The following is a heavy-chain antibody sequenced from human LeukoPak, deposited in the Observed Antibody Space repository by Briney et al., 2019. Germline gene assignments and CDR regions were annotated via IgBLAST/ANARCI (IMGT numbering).Heavy chain of an antibody. CDR2: ISAYNGNT. J-gene: IGHJ6*02. V-gene: IGHV1-18*01. Sequence: GASVKVSCKASGYTFTSYGISWVRQAPGQGLEWMGWISAYNGNTNYAQKLQGRVTMTTDTSTSTAYMELRSLRSDDTAVYYCASSDSSSWYWTNCYYYGMDVWGQGTTVTVSS. CDR1: GYTFTSYG. D-gene: IGHD6-13*01. CDR3: ASSDSSSWYWTNCYYYGMDV.